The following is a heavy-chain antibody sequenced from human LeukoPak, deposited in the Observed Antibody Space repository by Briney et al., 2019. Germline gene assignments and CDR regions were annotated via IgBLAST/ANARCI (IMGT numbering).Heavy chain of an antibody. Sequence: ASVQVSCKASGGTFSSYAISWVRQAPGQGLEWMGGIIPIFGTANYAQKFQGRVAITADESTSTAYMELSSLRSEDTAVYYCARDRGSYYDSSGYYLDYWGQGTLVTVSS. CDR1: GGTFSSYA. J-gene: IGHJ4*02. CDR3: ARDRGSYYDSSGYYLDY. D-gene: IGHD3-22*01. CDR2: IIPIFGTA. V-gene: IGHV1-69*13.